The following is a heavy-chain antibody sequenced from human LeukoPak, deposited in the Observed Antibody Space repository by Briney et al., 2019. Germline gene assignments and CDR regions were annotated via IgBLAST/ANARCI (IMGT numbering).Heavy chain of an antibody. Sequence: PSETLSLTCTVSGGSISSSSYYWGWIRQPPGKGLEWIGSIYYSGSTYYNPSLKSRVTISVDTSKNQFSLKLSSVTAADTAVYYCVDYYDSSGTGYWGQGTLVTVSS. D-gene: IGHD3-22*01. CDR3: VDYYDSSGTGY. J-gene: IGHJ4*02. CDR2: IYYSGST. CDR1: GGSISSSSYY. V-gene: IGHV4-39*07.